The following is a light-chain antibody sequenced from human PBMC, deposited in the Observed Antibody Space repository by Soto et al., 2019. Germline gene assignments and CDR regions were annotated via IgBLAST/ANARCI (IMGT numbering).Light chain of an antibody. V-gene: IGKV3-15*01. Sequence: EIVMTQSPAILSVSPGERATLSCRASQSVSNNLGWYQQKAGQAPRLLIYGASTRATGIPARFSGSGSGTEFTLTISSVQSEDFAIYYCQQCNSWPLTLGGGTKVEIK. J-gene: IGKJ4*01. CDR3: QQCNSWPLT. CDR2: GAS. CDR1: QSVSNN.